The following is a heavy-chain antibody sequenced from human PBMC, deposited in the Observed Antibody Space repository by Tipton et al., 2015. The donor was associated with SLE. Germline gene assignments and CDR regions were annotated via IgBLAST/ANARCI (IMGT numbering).Heavy chain of an antibody. V-gene: IGHV3-30*02. CDR2: IRADGSNK. CDR1: GFTYSGYA. J-gene: IGHJ4*02. D-gene: IGHD1/OR15-1a*01. CDR3: AKFEKTTDFYLDS. Sequence: SLRLSCAASGFTYSGYAMHWVRQAPGKGLEWVAFIRADGSNKDYADSVKGRFTISRDNSKNTLYLQMNRLRVEDTATYYCAKFEKTTDFYLDSWGQGTLVSVSS.